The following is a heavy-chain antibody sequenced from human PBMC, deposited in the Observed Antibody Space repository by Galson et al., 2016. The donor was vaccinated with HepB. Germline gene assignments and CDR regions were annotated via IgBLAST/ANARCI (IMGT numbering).Heavy chain of an antibody. J-gene: IGHJ4*02. CDR2: ISAGGGST. CDR3: AKDKLPLWGSPADY. V-gene: IGHV3-23*01. D-gene: IGHD7-27*01. Sequence: SLRLSCAASGFTFSTYGMSWARQAPGKGLEWVAGISAGGGSTQYSHLVKGRFTISRDNSKNTVYLQMNSLRADDTALYYCAKDKLPLWGSPADYWGQGTLVTVSS. CDR1: GFTFSTYG.